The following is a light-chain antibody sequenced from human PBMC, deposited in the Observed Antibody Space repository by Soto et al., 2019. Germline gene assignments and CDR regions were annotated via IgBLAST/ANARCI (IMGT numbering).Light chain of an antibody. V-gene: IGKV3-15*01. CDR3: QQDYKWPPKT. CDR2: GAS. CDR1: QSVSTN. J-gene: IGKJ1*01. Sequence: EIVMTQSPDSLSVSPGGRATLSCRASQSVSTNLDWYQQKPGQAPRLLIHGASTRATGIPARFGGSGSGTEFTLTISSLQSEDSAVYYCQQDYKWPPKTFGQGTKVDIK.